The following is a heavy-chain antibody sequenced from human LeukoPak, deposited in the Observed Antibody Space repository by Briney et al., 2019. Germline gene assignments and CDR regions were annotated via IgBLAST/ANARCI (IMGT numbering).Heavy chain of an antibody. V-gene: IGHV3-73*01. CDR2: IRSKANSYAT. Sequence: PGGSLRLSCAASGFTFSGSAMHWVRQASGKGLEWVGRIRSKANSYATAYAASVKGRFTISRDDSKNTAYLQMNSLKTEDTAVYYCTSGDFWSDYWGQGTLVTVSS. CDR3: TSGDFWSDY. J-gene: IGHJ4*02. D-gene: IGHD3-3*01. CDR1: GFTFSGSA.